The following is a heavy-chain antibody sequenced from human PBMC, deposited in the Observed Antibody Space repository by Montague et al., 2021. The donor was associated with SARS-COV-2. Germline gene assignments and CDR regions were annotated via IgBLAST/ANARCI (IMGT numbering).Heavy chain of an antibody. V-gene: IGHV4-4*07. CDR2: IHASGIS. Sequence: SETLSLTCTVSGGSTNNYYWSWIRQPAGKGLEWIGRIHASGISTYNPSLETRVTMSVDTSKNQFSLKLSSVTAADTAVCYCARGRFYYDSGELGSWGQGTLVTVSS. CDR3: ARGRFYYDSGELGS. D-gene: IGHD3-22*01. CDR1: GGSTNNYY. J-gene: IGHJ5*02.